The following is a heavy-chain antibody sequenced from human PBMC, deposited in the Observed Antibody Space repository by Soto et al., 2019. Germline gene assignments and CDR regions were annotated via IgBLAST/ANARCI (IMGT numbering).Heavy chain of an antibody. V-gene: IGHV3-74*01. D-gene: IGHD2-2*01. Sequence: PGGSLRLSCGASGFPFSGYGRHWVRPAPGKGLVWVSRINSDGSSTSYADSVKGRFTISRDNAKNTLYLQMCSLRAEDMAVYYCARDLDFTVVVPAAISYYMDVWGKGTTVTVSS. CDR2: INSDGSST. CDR3: ARDLDFTVVVPAAISYYMDV. J-gene: IGHJ6*03. CDR1: GFPFSGYG.